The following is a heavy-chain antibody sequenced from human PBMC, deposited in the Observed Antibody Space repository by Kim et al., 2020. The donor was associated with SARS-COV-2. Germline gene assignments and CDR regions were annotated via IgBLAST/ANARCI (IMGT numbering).Heavy chain of an antibody. V-gene: IGHV4-34*01. J-gene: IGHJ4*02. CDR3: ARGRGESYGSGSYQSFAFRGGGPDLFDY. D-gene: IGHD3-10*01. Sequence: SETLSLTCAVYGGSFSGYYWSWIRQPPGKGLEWIGEINHSGSTNYNPSLKSRVTISVDTSKNQFSLKLSSVTAADTAVYYCARGRGESYGSGSYQSFAFRGGGPDLFDYWGQGTLVTVSS. CDR2: INHSGST. CDR1: GGSFSGYY.